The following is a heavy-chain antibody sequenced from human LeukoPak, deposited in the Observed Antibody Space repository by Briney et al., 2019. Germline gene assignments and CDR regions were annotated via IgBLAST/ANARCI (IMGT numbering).Heavy chain of an antibody. CDR1: GYTFTRYG. CDR2: ISGYNGNT. CDR3: ASPHGVNNWFDP. V-gene: IGHV1-18*01. D-gene: IGHD3-16*01. Sequence: ASVKVSCKASGYTFTRYGISWVRQAPGQGLEWMGWISGYNGNTKYAQKVQGRVTMTTDTSTSTAYMELRSLRSDDTAVYYCASPHGVNNWFDPWGQGTLVTVSS. J-gene: IGHJ5*02.